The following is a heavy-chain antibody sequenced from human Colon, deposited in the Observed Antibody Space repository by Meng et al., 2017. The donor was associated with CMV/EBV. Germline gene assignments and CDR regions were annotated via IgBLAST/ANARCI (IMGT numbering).Heavy chain of an antibody. V-gene: IGHV3-74*03. CDR1: GFSLSNYW. Sequence: GGSLRLSCAASGFSLSNYWMFWVRQAPGKGLVRVSNINTDGTTTTYADSVRGRFTISRDNAKNTLYLQLNGLRGDDTAVYYCTRSKIAPGAVFDYWGQGTLVTVSS. D-gene: IGHD2-2*01. CDR3: TRSKIAPGAVFDY. J-gene: IGHJ4*02. CDR2: INTDGTTT.